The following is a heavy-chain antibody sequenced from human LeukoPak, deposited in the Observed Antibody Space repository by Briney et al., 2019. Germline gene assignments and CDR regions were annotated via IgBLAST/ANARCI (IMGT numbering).Heavy chain of an antibody. Sequence: PGRSLRLSCAASGFTFDDYAMHWVRQAPGKGLEWVSGISWNSGSIGYADSVKGRFTISRDNAKNSLYLQMNSLRAEDTALYYCAKDRYCSSTSCFLSPYNWFDPWGQGTLVTVSS. D-gene: IGHD2-2*01. J-gene: IGHJ5*02. CDR2: ISWNSGSI. V-gene: IGHV3-9*01. CDR1: GFTFDDYA. CDR3: AKDRYCSSTSCFLSPYNWFDP.